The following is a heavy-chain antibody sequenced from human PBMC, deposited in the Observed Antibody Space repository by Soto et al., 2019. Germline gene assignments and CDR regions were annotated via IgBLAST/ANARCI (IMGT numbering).Heavy chain of an antibody. Sequence: GSSVKVSCKASGYTFISYGVSWVRQAPGQGPEWMGWTSDHNGDTKYAQKFQGRVTMTTDTPTSTAYMELRSLTSDDTAVYYCARASQQLIGWFDPWGQGTLVTVSS. J-gene: IGHJ5*02. CDR2: TSDHNGDT. V-gene: IGHV1-18*01. CDR3: ARASQQLIGWFDP. D-gene: IGHD6-13*01. CDR1: GYTFISYG.